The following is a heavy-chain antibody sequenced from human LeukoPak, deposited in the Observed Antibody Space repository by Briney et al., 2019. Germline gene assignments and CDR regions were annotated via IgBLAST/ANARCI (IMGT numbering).Heavy chain of an antibody. CDR3: ARHYSGSERRFDY. CDR1: GYSFSNYW. D-gene: IGHD1-26*01. V-gene: IGHV5-51*01. CDR2: IYPGDSDT. Sequence: GESLKISCKGSGYSFSNYWIGWVRQMHGRGLEWMGIIYPGDSDTRYSPSFQGQVTISADESISTTYLQWSSLKASDTAMYYCARHYSGSERRFDYWGQGTLVTVSS. J-gene: IGHJ4*02.